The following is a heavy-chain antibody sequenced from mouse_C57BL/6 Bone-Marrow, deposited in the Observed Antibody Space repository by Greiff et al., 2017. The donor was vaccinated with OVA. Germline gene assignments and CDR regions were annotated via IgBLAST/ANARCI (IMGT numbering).Heavy chain of an antibody. CDR1: GFTIKDDY. J-gene: IGHJ2*01. Sequence: VQLQQSWAELVRPGASVKLSCTASGFTIKDDYMHWVKQRPEQGLEWIGWIDPENGDTEYASKFQGKATITADTSSNTAYLQLSSLTSEDTAVYYCTTRNGNFDYWGQGTTLTVSS. V-gene: IGHV14-4*01. CDR3: TTRNGNFDY. CDR2: IDPENGDT. D-gene: IGHD2-1*01.